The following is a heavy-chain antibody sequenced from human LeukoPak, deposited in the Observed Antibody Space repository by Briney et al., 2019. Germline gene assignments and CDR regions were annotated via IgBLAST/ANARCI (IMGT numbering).Heavy chain of an antibody. CDR3: AKDKGRYCSSTSCYMGYMDV. CDR1: GFTFSSYA. Sequence: GGSLRLSCAASGFTFSSYAMSWVRQAPGKGLEWVSAISGSGGSTYYADSVKGRFTISRDNSKNTLYLQMNSLRAEDTAVYYCAKDKGRYCSSTSCYMGYMDVWGQGTTVTVSS. J-gene: IGHJ6*03. V-gene: IGHV3-23*01. D-gene: IGHD2-2*02. CDR2: ISGSGGST.